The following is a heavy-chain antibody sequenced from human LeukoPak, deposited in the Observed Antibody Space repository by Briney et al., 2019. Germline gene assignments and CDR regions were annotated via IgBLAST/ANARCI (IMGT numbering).Heavy chain of an antibody. J-gene: IGHJ4*02. Sequence: GASVKVSCKASGYTFTGYYMHWVRQAPGQGLEWMGRINPNSGGTNYAQKFQGRVTMTRDTSISTAYMELSRLRSDDTAVYYCARSITMVRGVIAAIDYWGQGTLVPVSS. CDR2: INPNSGGT. CDR3: ARSITMVRGVIAAIDY. D-gene: IGHD3-10*01. V-gene: IGHV1-2*06. CDR1: GYTFTGYY.